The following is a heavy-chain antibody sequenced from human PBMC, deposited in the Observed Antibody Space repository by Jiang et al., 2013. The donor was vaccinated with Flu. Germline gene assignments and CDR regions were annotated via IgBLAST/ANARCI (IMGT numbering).Heavy chain of an antibody. V-gene: IGHV4-59*01. CDR1: GGSISSYF. CDR3: ARSRLQGVWFDP. Sequence: PGLVKPSETLSLTCTVSGGSISSYFWSWIRQPPGKGLEWIAYIYYTGSTNYNPSLKSRVTISIDTSKNQFSLRLSSVTAADTAVYYCARSRLQGVWFDPWGQGTLVTVSS. CDR2: IYYTGST. D-gene: IGHD5-24*01. J-gene: IGHJ5*02.